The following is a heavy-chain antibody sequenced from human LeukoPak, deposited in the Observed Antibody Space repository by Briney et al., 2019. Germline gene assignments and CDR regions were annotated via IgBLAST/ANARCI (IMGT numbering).Heavy chain of an antibody. J-gene: IGHJ6*03. CDR1: GFTFSTYS. V-gene: IGHV3-48*02. CDR2: IGGSGSLI. D-gene: IGHD3-3*02. Sequence: GGSLRLSCAGSGFTFSTYSIKWVRQAPGKGLEWVSHIGGSGSLIYYADSAKGRFTISRDNAKNSVYLQMNSLRDEDTAVYFCARLLATWDYYYMDVWGKGTPVTVSS. CDR3: ARLLATWDYYYMDV.